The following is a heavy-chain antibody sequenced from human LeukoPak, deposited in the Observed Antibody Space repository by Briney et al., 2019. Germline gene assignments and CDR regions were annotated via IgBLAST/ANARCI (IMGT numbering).Heavy chain of an antibody. V-gene: IGHV3-48*01. CDR1: GFTFSSYS. D-gene: IGHD1-26*01. Sequence: GGSLRLSCAASGFTFSSYSMNWVRQAPGKGLEWVSYISSSSSTIYYADSVKGRFTISRDNAKNSLYLQMNSLRAEDTAVYYCARDWGSGSYPPLFDYWGQGTLVTVSS. J-gene: IGHJ4*02. CDR3: ARDWGSGSYPPLFDY. CDR2: ISSSSSTI.